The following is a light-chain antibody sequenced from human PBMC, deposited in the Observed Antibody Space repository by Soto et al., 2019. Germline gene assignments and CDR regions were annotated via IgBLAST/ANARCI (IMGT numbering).Light chain of an antibody. CDR2: GAS. CDR3: QQYGSSLQT. CDR1: QSVSSSY. V-gene: IGKV3-20*01. Sequence: EIVLTQSPGTLSLSPGERATLSCRASQSVSSSYLACYQQKPGQAPRLLIYGASSRASGIPDRFSGSGSGTDFTLTISRLEPEDFAVYYCQQYGSSLQTFGQGTKVDIK. J-gene: IGKJ1*01.